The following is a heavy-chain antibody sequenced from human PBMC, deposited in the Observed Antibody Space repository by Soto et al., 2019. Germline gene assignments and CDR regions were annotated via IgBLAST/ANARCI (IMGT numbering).Heavy chain of an antibody. J-gene: IGHJ4*02. D-gene: IGHD1-26*01. CDR2: ISGSGGST. CDR3: AKRVDSGSYSVNSNFDY. CDR1: GFTFSSYA. Sequence: EVRLLESGGGLVQPGGSLRLSCAASGFTFSSYAMSWVRQAPGKGLEWVSAISGSGGSTYYGDSVKGRFTISRDNSKNTLYLQMNSLRAEDTAVYYCAKRVDSGSYSVNSNFDYWGQGTLVTVSS. V-gene: IGHV3-23*01.